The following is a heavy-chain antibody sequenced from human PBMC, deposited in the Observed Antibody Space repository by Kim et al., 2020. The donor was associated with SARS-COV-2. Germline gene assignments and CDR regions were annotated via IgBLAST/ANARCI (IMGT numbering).Heavy chain of an antibody. J-gene: IGHJ4*01. V-gene: IGHV3-9*01. D-gene: IGHD6-19*01. CDR1: GFTFDGYA. Sequence: GGSLRLSCAASGFTFDGYAMHWVRQAPGKGLEWVSGISWDGGSIDYADSVKGRFTISRDNAKNTLYLQMNSPRAEDTAVYYCAKDVSSGCRGRDYFDYGG. CDR2: ISWDGGSI. CDR3: AKDVSSGCRGRDYFDY.